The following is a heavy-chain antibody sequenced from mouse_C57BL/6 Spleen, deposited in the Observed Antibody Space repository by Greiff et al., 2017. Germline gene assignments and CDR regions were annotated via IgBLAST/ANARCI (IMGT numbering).Heavy chain of an antibody. V-gene: IGHV1-50*01. CDR1: GYTFTSYW. CDR3: TTCPKVLFITTGVACFDY. Sequence: QVQLQQPGAELVKPGASVKLSCKASGYTFTSYWIQWVKQRPGQGLEWIGEIDPSDSYTNYNQKFKGKATLTVDTSSSTAYMQLSSLTSEYSAVYCCTTCPKVLFITTGVACFDYWGQGTTLTVSS. D-gene: IGHD1-1*01. J-gene: IGHJ2*01. CDR2: IDPSDSYT.